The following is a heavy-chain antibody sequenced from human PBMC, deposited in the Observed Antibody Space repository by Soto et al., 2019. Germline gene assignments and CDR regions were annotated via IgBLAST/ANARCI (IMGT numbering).Heavy chain of an antibody. CDR1: GYSFTSYW. CDR3: ASLKGFEVPYSGFDP. Sequence: GESLKISCKGSGYSFTSYWISWVRQMPGKGLEWLGRIDPSDSSTNYSPSFQGHVTISADKSISTAYLQWSSLKASDTAIYYCASLKGFEVPYSGFDPWGQGTLLTVSS. D-gene: IGHD3-3*01. CDR2: IDPSDSST. V-gene: IGHV5-10-1*01. J-gene: IGHJ5*02.